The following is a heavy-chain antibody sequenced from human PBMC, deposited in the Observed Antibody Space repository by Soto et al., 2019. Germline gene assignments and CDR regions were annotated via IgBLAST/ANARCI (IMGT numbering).Heavy chain of an antibody. CDR2: IIPIFGTA. CDR3: AKEDTSSGSLDY. V-gene: IGHV1-69*06. J-gene: IGHJ4*02. Sequence: SVKVSCKESGGTFSNFAISWVRQAPGQGLEWMGGIIPIFGTAKYAQKFQGRVTITADKSTSTAYMELSSLRSEDTASYYCAKEDTSSGSLDYWGQGALVTVSS. CDR1: GGTFSNFA. D-gene: IGHD6-19*01.